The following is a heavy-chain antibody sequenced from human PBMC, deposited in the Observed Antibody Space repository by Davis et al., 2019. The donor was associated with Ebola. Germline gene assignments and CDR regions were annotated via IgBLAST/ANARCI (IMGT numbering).Heavy chain of an antibody. V-gene: IGHV3-33*01. CDR3: ARDLARGSYYGMDV. Sequence: GESLKISCAASGFTFSSYGMHWVRQAPGKGLEWVAVIWYDVSNKYYADSVKGRFTISRDNSKNTLYLQMNSLRAEDTAVYYCARDLARGSYYGMDVWGKGTTVTVSS. CDR2: IWYDVSNK. J-gene: IGHJ6*04. D-gene: IGHD1-26*01. CDR1: GFTFSSYG.